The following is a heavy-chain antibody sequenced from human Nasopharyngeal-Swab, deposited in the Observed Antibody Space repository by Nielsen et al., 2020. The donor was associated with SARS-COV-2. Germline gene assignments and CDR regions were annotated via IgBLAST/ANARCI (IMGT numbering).Heavy chain of an antibody. V-gene: IGHV2-70*20. Sequence: SGPTLVEPTQTLTLTCTFSGFSLNTSGVCVTWVRQPPGKALEWLALIDWGDDKYYNTSLKTRLTISKDSSNNQVVLTMANMDPGDTATYYCGRISPHDFHIDYWGQGTLVTVSS. CDR3: GRISPHDFHIDY. CDR2: IDWGDDK. J-gene: IGHJ4*02. CDR1: GFSLNTSGVC. D-gene: IGHD2-21*02.